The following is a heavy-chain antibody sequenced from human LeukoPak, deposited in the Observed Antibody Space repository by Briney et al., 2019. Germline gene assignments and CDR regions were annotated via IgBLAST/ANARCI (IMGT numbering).Heavy chain of an antibody. CDR2: IKPDGSEK. D-gene: IGHD4-17*01. CDR1: GFSFNSYW. Sequence: PGGSLRLSCAASGFSFNSYWMSWVRQVPGKGPERVANIKPDGSEKYYVDSVKSRFMVSRDNAKNSLYLQMSSLRAEDTAMYYCAEGSNYGDSSFWGQGTLVTVSS. J-gene: IGHJ4*02. V-gene: IGHV3-7*01. CDR3: AEGSNYGDSSF.